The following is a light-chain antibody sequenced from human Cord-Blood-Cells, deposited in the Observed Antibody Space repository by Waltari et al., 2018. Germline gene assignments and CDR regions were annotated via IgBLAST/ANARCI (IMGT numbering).Light chain of an antibody. CDR3: SSYTSSSTWV. CDR1: SSDVGGYNY. Sequence: QSALTQPASVSGSPGQSITISCTGTSSDVGGYNYVYWYKQHPGKAPKLMIYDVSNRPSGVSNRFSGSKSGNTASLTISVLQAEDEADYYCSSYTSSSTWVFGGGTKLTVL. V-gene: IGLV2-14*01. CDR2: DVS. J-gene: IGLJ3*02.